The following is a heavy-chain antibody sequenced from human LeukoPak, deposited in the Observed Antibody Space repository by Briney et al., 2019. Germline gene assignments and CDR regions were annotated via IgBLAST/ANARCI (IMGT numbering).Heavy chain of an antibody. CDR3: ARGPYCGGDCYSLNSLGFDP. V-gene: IGHV4-39*07. Sequence: KSSETLSLTCTVSGGSISSSSYYWGWIRQPPGKGLEWIGSIYYSGSTYYNPSLKSRVTISVDTSKNQFSLKLSSVTAADTAVYYCARGPYCGGDCYSLNSLGFDPWGQGTLVTVSS. D-gene: IGHD2-21*02. J-gene: IGHJ5*02. CDR2: IYYSGST. CDR1: GGSISSSSYY.